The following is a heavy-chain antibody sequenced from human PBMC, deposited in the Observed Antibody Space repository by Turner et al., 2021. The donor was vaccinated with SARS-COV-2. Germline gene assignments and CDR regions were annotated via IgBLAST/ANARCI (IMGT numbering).Heavy chain of an antibody. CDR2: ISSGDSGT. Sequence: EVQLVESGGGCIQSGGSLRLSCTSSGFTFSNYVMNWVRQAPGKGLEWLGSISSGDSGTHYADSVKGRFTISRDNAENSLFLEMNSLRVEDTGVYFCARCYLSTFGWFDPWGRGTLVTVSS. V-gene: IGHV3-48*03. CDR1: GFTFSNYV. CDR3: ARCYLSTFGWFDP. J-gene: IGHJ5*02. D-gene: IGHD3-16*01.